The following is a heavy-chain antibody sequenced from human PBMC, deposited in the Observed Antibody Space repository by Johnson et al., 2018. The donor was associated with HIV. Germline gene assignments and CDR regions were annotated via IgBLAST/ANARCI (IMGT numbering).Heavy chain of an antibody. CDR2: ISGSGGSP. J-gene: IGHJ3*01. CDR1: GFTFSSYA. Sequence: VQLVESGGGLVQPGGSLRLSCAASGFTFSSYAMSWVRQAPGKGLEWVSAISGSGGSPYYADSVTGRFTISRDNSKNTLYLQMSSLRPEDTAVYYCAKIGQWRERLDAFDVWGQGTMVTVSS. CDR3: AKIGQWRERLDAFDV. V-gene: IGHV3-23*04. D-gene: IGHD6-19*01.